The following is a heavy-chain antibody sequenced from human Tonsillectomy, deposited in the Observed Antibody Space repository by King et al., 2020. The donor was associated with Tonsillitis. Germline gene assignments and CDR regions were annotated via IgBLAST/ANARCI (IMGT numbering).Heavy chain of an antibody. CDR2: ISSYDGSRQ. Sequence: VQLVESGGGVVQPGRSLRLSCAASGFTFSNYAMHWVRQAPCKGLEWVAVISSYDGSRQYYGDSVKGRFTISRDNSKNTLYLQMNSLRPEDTAVFYCARDLPHCSTANCYGHVFDYWGQGTLVTVSS. J-gene: IGHJ4*02. D-gene: IGHD2-2*01. CDR1: GFTFSNYA. CDR3: ARDLPHCSTANCYGHVFDY. V-gene: IGHV3-30*04.